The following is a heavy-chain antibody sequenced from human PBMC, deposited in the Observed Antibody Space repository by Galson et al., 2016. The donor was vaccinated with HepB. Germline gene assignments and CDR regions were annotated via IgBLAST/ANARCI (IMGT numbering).Heavy chain of an antibody. Sequence: SLRLSCAASGFTFSNYAMSWVRQAPGKGLEWVSVMYSGGGTSYADSVKGRFTISSDNSKNTLYLQMNSLRAEDTAVYYCTRVLQWFGERWFDPWGQGTLVTVSS. CDR3: TRVLQWFGERWFDP. D-gene: IGHD3-10*01. V-gene: IGHV3-53*01. CDR2: MYSGGGT. J-gene: IGHJ5*02. CDR1: GFTFSNYA.